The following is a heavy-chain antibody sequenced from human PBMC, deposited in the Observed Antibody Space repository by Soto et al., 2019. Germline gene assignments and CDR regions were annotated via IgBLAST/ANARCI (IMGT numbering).Heavy chain of an antibody. CDR1: GFTFSRCP. CDR3: ARGSSYALDY. D-gene: IGHD3-16*01. CDR2: INSDGSST. Sequence: PGGSLRLSCAASGFTFSRCPMHWVRQAPGKGLVWVSRINSDGSSTRYADSVKGRFTVSRDNAKNTLYLEMNSLRAEDTAVYYCARGSSYALDYWGQGTLVTVSS. V-gene: IGHV3-74*01. J-gene: IGHJ4*02.